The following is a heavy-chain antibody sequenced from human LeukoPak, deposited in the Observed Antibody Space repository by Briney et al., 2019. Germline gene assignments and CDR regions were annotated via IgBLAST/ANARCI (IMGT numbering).Heavy chain of an antibody. CDR1: GFTFSSYA. V-gene: IGHV3-48*04. D-gene: IGHD1-26*01. Sequence: GGSLRLSCAASGFTFSSYAMSWVRQAPGKGLEWVSYISSRGNTIYYADSVKGRFTISRDNAKNSLYLQMNSLRAEDTAVYYCAKDLVWSGSYLEAFDIWGQGTMVTVSS. J-gene: IGHJ3*02. CDR3: AKDLVWSGSYLEAFDI. CDR2: ISSRGNTI.